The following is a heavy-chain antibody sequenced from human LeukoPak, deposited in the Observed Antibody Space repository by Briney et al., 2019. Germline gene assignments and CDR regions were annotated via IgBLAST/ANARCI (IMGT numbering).Heavy chain of an antibody. CDR2: IYPGDSDI. V-gene: IGHV5-51*01. Sequence: PGESLKISCKASGYNFLKYCIAWVRQMPGKGLEWMGTIYPGDSDIRYSPSFRGQVTISADKSITTAYLQWSSLKASDTAMYYCARHFGYNGYDGDYWGQGTLVTVSS. D-gene: IGHD5-12*01. CDR1: GYNFLKYC. J-gene: IGHJ4*02. CDR3: ARHFGYNGYDGDY.